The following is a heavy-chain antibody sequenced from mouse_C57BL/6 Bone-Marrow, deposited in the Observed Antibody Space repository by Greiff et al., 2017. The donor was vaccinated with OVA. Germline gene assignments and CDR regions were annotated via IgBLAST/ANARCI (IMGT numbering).Heavy chain of an antibody. J-gene: IGHJ3*01. CDR3: ARDCPYYGSSSWFAY. D-gene: IGHD1-1*01. CDR2: IYPRSGNT. CDR1: GYTFTSYG. Sequence: VKLQQSGAELARPGASVKLSCKASGYTFTSYGISWVKQRTGQGLEWIGEIYPRSGNTYYNEKFKGKATLTADKSSSTAYMELRSLTSEDSAVYFCARDCPYYGSSSWFAYWGQGTLVTVSA. V-gene: IGHV1-81*01.